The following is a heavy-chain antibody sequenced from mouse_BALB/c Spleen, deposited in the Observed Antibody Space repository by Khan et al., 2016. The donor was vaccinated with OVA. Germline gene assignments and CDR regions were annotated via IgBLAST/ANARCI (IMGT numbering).Heavy chain of an antibody. D-gene: IGHD4-1*01. CDR1: ISLSTSGMGL. Sequence: QVTLKESGPGILQPSQTLSLACNFSGISLSTSGMGLSWLRKASGKALEGLASSWNNDNYYNPSLKSRLTISKETSNNQVFLKLSSVYTADSATYCCAWTERELGLCFAYWGQGTLVTVSA. J-gene: IGHJ3*01. V-gene: IGHV8-5*01. CDR2: WNNDNY. CDR3: WTERELGLCFAY.